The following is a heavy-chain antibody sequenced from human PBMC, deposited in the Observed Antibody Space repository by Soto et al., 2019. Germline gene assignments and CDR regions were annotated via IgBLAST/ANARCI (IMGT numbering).Heavy chain of an antibody. J-gene: IGHJ3*02. D-gene: IGHD3-10*01. CDR1: NASISSRKW. CDR2: VYHSGTT. Sequence: QVQLQESGPGLVKPSGTLSLTCTVSNASISSRKWWTWVRQTPGKGLEWIGEVYHSGTTNHNPSLKCRVTISVDKSKNQFSLKLNSVTAADTAVYYCASKFGELLADAFDIWGQGTMVTVSS. V-gene: IGHV4-4*02. CDR3: ASKFGELLADAFDI.